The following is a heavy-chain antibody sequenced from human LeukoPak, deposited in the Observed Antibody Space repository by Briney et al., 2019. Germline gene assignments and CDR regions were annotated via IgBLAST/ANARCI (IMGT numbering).Heavy chain of an antibody. V-gene: IGHV3-30*03. D-gene: IGHD3-3*01. CDR3: ARGEYYDFWSGYYTPPPLFDY. CDR2: ISYDGSNK. Sequence: GGSLRLSCAASGFTFSSYGMHWVRQAPGKGLEWVTVISYDGSNKYYADSVKGRFTISRDNSKNTLYLQMNSLRAEDTAVYYCARGEYYDFWSGYYTPPPLFDYWGQGTLVTVSS. J-gene: IGHJ4*02. CDR1: GFTFSSYG.